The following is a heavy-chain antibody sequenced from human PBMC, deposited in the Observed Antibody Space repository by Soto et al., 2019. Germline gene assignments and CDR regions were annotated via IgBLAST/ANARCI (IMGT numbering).Heavy chain of an antibody. Sequence: VESGGELVRPGGSLRLSCSASGFTLSNYWMHWLRQVPGKGPVWVARMNGEGTSTNYAESVKGRISISRDTAKNTRYLQLQRLTVEDTALHYGARTPPSRLGAFDVWRQGTLVTVSS. CDR1: GFTLSNYW. CDR2: MNGEGTST. D-gene: IGHD3-16*01. J-gene: IGHJ3*01. V-gene: IGHV3-74*01. CDR3: ARTPPSRLGAFDV.